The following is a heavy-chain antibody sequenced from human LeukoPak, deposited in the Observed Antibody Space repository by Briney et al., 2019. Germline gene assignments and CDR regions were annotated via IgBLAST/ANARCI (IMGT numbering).Heavy chain of an antibody. V-gene: IGHV3-30*02. J-gene: IGHJ4*02. Sequence: PGGSLRLSCAASGFTFSSYGMHWVRQAPGKGLEWVAFIRYDGSNKYYADSVKGRFTISRDNSKNTLYLQMNSLRAEDTAVYYCAREIRSSAVAGLVYWGQGTLVTVSS. CDR2: IRYDGSNK. CDR3: AREIRSSAVAGLVY. CDR1: GFTFSSYG. D-gene: IGHD6-19*01.